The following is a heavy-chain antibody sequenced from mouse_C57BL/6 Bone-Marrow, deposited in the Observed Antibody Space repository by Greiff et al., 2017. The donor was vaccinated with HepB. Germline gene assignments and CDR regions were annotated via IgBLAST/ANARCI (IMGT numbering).Heavy chain of an antibody. Sequence: QVQLQQSGAELARPGASVKMSCKASGYTFTSYTMHWVKQRPGQGLEWIGYINPSSGYTKYNQKFKDKATLTADKSSRTAYMKLSSLTSEDSAVYYCAREDYGTDYAMDYWGQGTSVTVSS. CDR3: AREDYGTDYAMDY. CDR2: INPSSGYT. J-gene: IGHJ4*01. CDR1: GYTFTSYT. D-gene: IGHD1-1*01. V-gene: IGHV1-4*01.